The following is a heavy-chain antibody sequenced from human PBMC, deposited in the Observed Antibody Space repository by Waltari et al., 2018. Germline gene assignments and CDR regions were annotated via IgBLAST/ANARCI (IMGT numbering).Heavy chain of an antibody. V-gene: IGHV4-4*07. Sequence: QVQLQESGPGLVKPSETLSLICTVSGGSISSYYWRWIRQPAWKRLEWIGRMYTSGRTNYNPSLKSRVTMSVDTSKNQFSLKLNSVTAADTAVYYCARDLTPTVGARWGMDVWGQGTTVTVSS. CDR1: GGSISSYY. J-gene: IGHJ6*02. D-gene: IGHD1-26*01. CDR2: MYTSGRT. CDR3: ARDLTPTVGARWGMDV.